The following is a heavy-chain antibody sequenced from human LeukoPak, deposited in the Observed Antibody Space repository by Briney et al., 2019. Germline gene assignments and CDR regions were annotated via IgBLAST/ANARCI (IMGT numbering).Heavy chain of an antibody. CDR1: GGSFSSYY. D-gene: IGHD1-14*01. J-gene: IGHJ5*02. Sequence: SETLSLTCAVYGGSFSSYYWSWIRQPPGKGLEWIGEINHSGSTNYNPSLKSRVTISVDTSKNQFSLRLNSVTAVDTAVYYCARKPDSRNWFDPWGQGTLVIVSS. CDR2: INHSGST. CDR3: ARKPDSRNWFDP. V-gene: IGHV4-34*01.